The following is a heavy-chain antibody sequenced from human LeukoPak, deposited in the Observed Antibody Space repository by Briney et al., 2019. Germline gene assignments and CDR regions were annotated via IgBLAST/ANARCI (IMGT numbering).Heavy chain of an antibody. V-gene: IGHV4-59*01. J-gene: IGHJ4*02. Sequence: ASETLSLTCTVSGGSISSYHWSWIRQPPGKELEWLGYIYSSGSTNHNPSLKSRVTVSVDTSKKQFSLKLSSVTAADTAVYYCARVLGSGYSDYWGQGTLVTVSS. D-gene: IGHD2-15*01. CDR3: ARVLGSGYSDY. CDR1: GGSISSYH. CDR2: IYSSGST.